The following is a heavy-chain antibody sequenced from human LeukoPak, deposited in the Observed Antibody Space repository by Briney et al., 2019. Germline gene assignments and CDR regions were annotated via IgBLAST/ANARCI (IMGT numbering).Heavy chain of an antibody. V-gene: IGHV1-18*01. J-gene: IGHJ4*02. D-gene: IGHD3-22*01. Sequence: ASVKVSCKASGYTFTSYGISWVRQAPGQGLEWMGWISAYNGNTNYAQKLQGRVTMTTDTSTSTAYMELRSLRSEDTAVYYCARRSGSYYDSSGYYFDYWGQGTLVTVSS. CDR2: ISAYNGNT. CDR3: ARRSGSYYDSSGYYFDY. CDR1: GYTFTSYG.